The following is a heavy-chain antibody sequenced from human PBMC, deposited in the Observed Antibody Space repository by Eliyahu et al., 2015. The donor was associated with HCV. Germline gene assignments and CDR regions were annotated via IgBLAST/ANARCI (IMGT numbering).Heavy chain of an antibody. Sequence: EVQLVESGGGLVQPGGSLRLSCSASGFTFSDPYMDWVRQAPGKGLEWVGRVQNKPNSYTTEYAASVKGRFTISRDDSNNLLYLQMTGLKTEDTAVYYCARNWNHAMDVWGQGTTVTVSS. CDR3: ARNWNHAMDV. CDR2: VQNKPNSYTT. J-gene: IGHJ6*02. V-gene: IGHV3-72*01. D-gene: IGHD1-14*01. CDR1: GFTFSDPY.